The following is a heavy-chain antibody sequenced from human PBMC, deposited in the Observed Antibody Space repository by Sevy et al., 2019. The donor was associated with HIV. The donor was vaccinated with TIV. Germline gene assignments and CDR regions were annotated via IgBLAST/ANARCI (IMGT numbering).Heavy chain of an antibody. CDR1: GGSISSYY. D-gene: IGHD3-16*01. Sequence: SETLSLTCTVSGGSISSYYWSWIRQPAGKGLEWIGRIYTSGSTNYNPSLKSRVTMSVDTSKNQFSLKLSSVTAADTAVYYCASGGWGFQYYYYGMDVWGQGTTVTVSS. CDR2: IYTSGST. J-gene: IGHJ6*02. CDR3: ASGGWGFQYYYYGMDV. V-gene: IGHV4-4*07.